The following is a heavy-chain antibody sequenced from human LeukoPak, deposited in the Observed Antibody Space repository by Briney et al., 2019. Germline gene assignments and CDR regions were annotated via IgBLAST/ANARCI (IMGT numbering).Heavy chain of an antibody. CDR3: SRGGSYYEGYSDY. Sequence: ASVKVSCKASGYTFIDFYIHWVRQAPGQGLEWMGWISAYNGNTKYAQKVQGRVTMTTDTSTSTAYMELRSLRSDDTAVYYCSRGGSYYEGYSDYWGQGTLVTVSS. CDR2: ISAYNGNT. CDR1: GYTFIDFY. D-gene: IGHD1-26*01. J-gene: IGHJ4*02. V-gene: IGHV1-18*04.